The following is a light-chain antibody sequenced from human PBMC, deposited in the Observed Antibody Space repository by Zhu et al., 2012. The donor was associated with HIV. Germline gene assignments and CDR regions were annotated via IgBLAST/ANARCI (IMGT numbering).Light chain of an antibody. CDR3: QQRSNWPLT. V-gene: IGKV3-11*01. J-gene: IGKJ4*01. CDR2: DTS. Sequence: IVLTQSPATLSLSPGERATVSCRASRSVRSFLAWYQQKPGQAPRLLIYDTSKRAAGIPARFSGSGSETDFTLTNSSLEPEDFALYYCQQRSNWPLTFGGGTKVEIK. CDR1: RSVRSF.